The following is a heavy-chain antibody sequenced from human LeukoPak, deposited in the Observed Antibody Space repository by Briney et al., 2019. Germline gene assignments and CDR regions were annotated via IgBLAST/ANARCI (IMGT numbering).Heavy chain of an antibody. Sequence: ASVKVSCKASGYTFTGFHMHWVRQAPGQGLEWMGWINANSGGTSYAQKFQGRVTVTRDTSISTAYMELTRLTSDDTAAYYCARDPIDGYYYFDCWGQGTLVTVSS. CDR2: INANSGGT. CDR1: GYTFTGFH. CDR3: ARDPIDGYYYFDC. D-gene: IGHD1-1*01. J-gene: IGHJ4*02. V-gene: IGHV1-2*02.